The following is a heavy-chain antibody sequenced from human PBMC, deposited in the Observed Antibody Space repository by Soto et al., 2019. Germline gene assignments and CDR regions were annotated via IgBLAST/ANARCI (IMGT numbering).Heavy chain of an antibody. J-gene: IGHJ6*03. Sequence: EVRLVESGGDLVEPGRSLRLSCAASGFSFYDYAMHWVRQVPGKGPEWVSGISWDSGSIAYADSVKGRFTISRDNAKNSLYLQMNSLSAEDTAVYFCAKDILRITVFGGYMNVWGKGTTVTVSS. CDR1: GFSFYDYA. CDR2: ISWDSGSI. V-gene: IGHV3-9*01. D-gene: IGHD3-3*01. CDR3: AKDILRITVFGGYMNV.